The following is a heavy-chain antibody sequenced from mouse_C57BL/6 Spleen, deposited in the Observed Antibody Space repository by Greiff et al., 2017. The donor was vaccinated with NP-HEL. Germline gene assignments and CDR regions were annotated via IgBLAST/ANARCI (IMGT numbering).Heavy chain of an antibody. Sequence: QVHVKQPGAELVRPGSSVKLSCKASGYTFTSYWMDWVKQRPGQGLEWIGNIYPSDSETHYNQKFKDKATLTVDKSSSTAYMQLSSLTSEDSAVYYCARCDTTVVADWYFDVWGTGTTVTVSS. J-gene: IGHJ1*03. D-gene: IGHD1-1*01. V-gene: IGHV1-61*01. CDR2: IYPSDSET. CDR1: GYTFTSYW. CDR3: ARCDTTVVADWYFDV.